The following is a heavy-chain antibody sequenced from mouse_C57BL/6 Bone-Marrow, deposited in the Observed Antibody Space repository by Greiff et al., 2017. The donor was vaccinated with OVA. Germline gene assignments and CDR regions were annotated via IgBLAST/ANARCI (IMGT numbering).Heavy chain of an antibody. V-gene: IGHV1-81*01. Sequence: QVQLKESGAELARPGASVKLSCKASGYTFTSYGISWVKQRTGQGLEWIGEIYPRSGNTYYNEKFKGKATLTADKSSSTAYMELRSLTSEDSAVYVCAREQIYYYGSWYFDVWGTGTTVTVSS. J-gene: IGHJ1*03. D-gene: IGHD1-1*01. CDR2: IYPRSGNT. CDR3: AREQIYYYGSWYFDV. CDR1: GYTFTSYG.